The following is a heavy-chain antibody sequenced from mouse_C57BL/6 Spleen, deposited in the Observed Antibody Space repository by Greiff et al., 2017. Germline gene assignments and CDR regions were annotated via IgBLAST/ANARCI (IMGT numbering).Heavy chain of an antibody. CDR2: ISSGGDYI. V-gene: IGHV5-9-1*02. Sequence: EVKLMESGEGLVKPGGSLKLSCAASGFTFSSYAMSWVRQTPEKRLEWVAYISSGGDYIYYADPVKGRFTISRDNARNTLYLQMSSLKSEDTAMYYCTREEDYGNSLFAYWGQGTLVTVSA. D-gene: IGHD2-1*01. CDR1: GFTFSSYA. CDR3: TREEDYGNSLFAY. J-gene: IGHJ3*01.